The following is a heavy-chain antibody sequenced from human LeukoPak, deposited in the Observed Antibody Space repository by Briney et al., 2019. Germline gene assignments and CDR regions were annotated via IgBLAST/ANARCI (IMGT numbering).Heavy chain of an antibody. V-gene: IGHV3-23*01. CDR1: GFTFSSYA. CDR3: ANIEAYGSHTPFADC. J-gene: IGHJ4*02. Sequence: GGSLRLSCAASGFTFSSYAMSWVRQAPGKGLEWVSAISGSGGSTYYADSVKGRFTISRDNSKNTLYLQMNSLRAEATAVYYCANIEAYGSHTPFADCWGQGTLVTVSS. D-gene: IGHD3-10*01. CDR2: ISGSGGST.